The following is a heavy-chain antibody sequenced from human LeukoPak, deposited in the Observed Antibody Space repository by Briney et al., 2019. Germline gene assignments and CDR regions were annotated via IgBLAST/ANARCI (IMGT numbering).Heavy chain of an antibody. CDR2: VNPNSGGA. CDR3: ARVGSGYDDYYYYGMDV. Sequence: ASVKVSCKASGYTFTGYYMHWVRQAPGQGLEWMGWVNPNSGGANYAQKFQGRVTMTRDTSISTAYMELSSLRSEDTAVYYCARVGSGYDDYYYYGMDVWGQGTTVTVSS. V-gene: IGHV1-2*02. D-gene: IGHD5-12*01. J-gene: IGHJ6*02. CDR1: GYTFTGYY.